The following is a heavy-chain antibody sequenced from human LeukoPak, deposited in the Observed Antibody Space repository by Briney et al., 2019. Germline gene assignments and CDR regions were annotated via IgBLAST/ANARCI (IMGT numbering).Heavy chain of an antibody. D-gene: IGHD2-15*01. CDR2: ISSSSSYI. CDR3: ARDSCSGGSCYSN. J-gene: IGHJ4*02. V-gene: IGHV3-21*01. Sequence: GGSLRLSCAASRFTFSSYSMNWVRQAPGKGLEWVSSISSSSSYIYYADSVKGRFTISRDNAKNSLYLQMNSLRAEDTAVYYCARDSCSGGSCYSNWGQGTLVTVSS. CDR1: RFTFSSYS.